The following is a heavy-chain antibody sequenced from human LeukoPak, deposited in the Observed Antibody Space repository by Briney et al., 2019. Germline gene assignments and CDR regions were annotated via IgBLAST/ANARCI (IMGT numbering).Heavy chain of an antibody. D-gene: IGHD2-2*01. CDR1: GYTFTGYY. J-gene: IGHJ4*02. CDR2: INPNSGVT. Sequence: GASVKVSCKASGYTFTGYYMHWVRQAPGQGLEWMGWINPNSGVTNYAQNFQGGVIMTRDTSVSTAYMELSRLTSDDTAVYYCARDLQGNVAVPAAILGDWGQGGLVTVSS. V-gene: IGHV1-2*02. CDR3: ARDLQGNVAVPAAILGD.